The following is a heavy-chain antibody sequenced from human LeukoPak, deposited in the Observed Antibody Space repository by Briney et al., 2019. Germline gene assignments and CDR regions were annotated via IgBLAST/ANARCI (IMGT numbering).Heavy chain of an antibody. J-gene: IGHJ4*02. CDR1: GFIVSSNY. CDR2: IYSGGST. CDR3: ARGSPMLRGRPFDY. V-gene: IGHV3-53*01. D-gene: IGHD3-10*01. Sequence: GGSLRLSCAASGFIVSSNYMSWVRQAPGKGLEWVSVIYSGGSTYYADSVKGRFTISRDNSKNTLYLQMNSLRAEDTAVYYCARGSPMLRGRPFDYWGQGTLVTVSS.